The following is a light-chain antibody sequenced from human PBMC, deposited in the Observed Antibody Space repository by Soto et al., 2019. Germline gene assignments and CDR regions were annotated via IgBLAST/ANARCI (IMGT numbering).Light chain of an antibody. CDR3: QSWDTGTVV. J-gene: IGLJ2*01. CDR1: SGHSSYA. Sequence: QSVLTQSPSASASLGASVKLTCTLSSGHSSYAISWHQQQPEKGPRYLMKLNSDGSHSKGDGIPDRFSGSSSGAERSLTISSLQSEDEADYYCQSWDTGTVVFGGGTKLTVL. V-gene: IGLV4-69*01. CDR2: LNSDGSH.